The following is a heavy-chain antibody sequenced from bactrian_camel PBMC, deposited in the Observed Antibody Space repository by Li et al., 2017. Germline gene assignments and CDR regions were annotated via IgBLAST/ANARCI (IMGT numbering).Heavy chain of an antibody. CDR2: ITNDGMI. J-gene: IGHJ4*01. CDR3: TVRDMDTYSGYPKNCAAALRAGFNW. V-gene: IGHV3S53*01. Sequence: HVQLVESGGSSVQAGESLKLSCVASGHTDSIDSLITMGWTRQSPGKEREGVAGITNDGMISYGEPVKGRFTISKDSATNTLYLQMNSLNPDDTGMYYCTVRDMDTYSGYPKNCAAALRAGFNWRGQGTQVTVS. CDR1: GHTDSIDSLIT. D-gene: IGHD4*01.